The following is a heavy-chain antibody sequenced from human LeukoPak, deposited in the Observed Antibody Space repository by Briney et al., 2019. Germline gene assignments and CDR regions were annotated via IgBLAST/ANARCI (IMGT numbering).Heavy chain of an antibody. J-gene: IGHJ5*02. Sequence: GGSLRLSCAASGFKFDDYGMSWVRQAPGKGLEWVCDINWNGAWTGYADSVKGRFTISRDNAKNSLYLQMNSPRAEDTALYYFAGYYYDSSRGFDLWGQGTLVTVSA. CDR3: AGYYYDSSRGFDL. V-gene: IGHV3-20*04. CDR1: GFKFDDYG. D-gene: IGHD3-22*01. CDR2: INWNGAWT.